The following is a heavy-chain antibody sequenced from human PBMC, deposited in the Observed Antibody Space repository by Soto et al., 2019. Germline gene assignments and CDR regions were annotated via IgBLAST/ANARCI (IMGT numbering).Heavy chain of an antibody. CDR1: GGTFSSYA. CDR2: IIPIFGTA. V-gene: IGHV1-69*13. Sequence: SVKVSCKASGGTFSSYAISWVRQAPGQGLEWMGGIIPIFGTANYAQKFQGRVTITADESTSTAYMELSSLRSEDTAVYYCARQIWGVGATGYFQHWGQGTLVTV. J-gene: IGHJ1*01. D-gene: IGHD1-26*01. CDR3: ARQIWGVGATGYFQH.